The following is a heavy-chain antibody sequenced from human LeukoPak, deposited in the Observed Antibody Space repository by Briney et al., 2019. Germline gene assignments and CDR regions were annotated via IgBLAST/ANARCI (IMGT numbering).Heavy chain of an antibody. D-gene: IGHD3-9*01. CDR1: GYTFTSYG. CDR2: ISAYNGNT. CDR3: ARGVSVGYYDILTGYSY. V-gene: IGHV1-18*01. J-gene: IGHJ4*02. Sequence: GASVKVSCKASGYTFTSYGISWVRQAPGQGLEWMGWISAYNGNTNYAQKLQGRVTMTTDTSTSTAYMELRSLRSDDTAVYYCARGVSVGYYDILTGYSYWGQGTLVTVSS.